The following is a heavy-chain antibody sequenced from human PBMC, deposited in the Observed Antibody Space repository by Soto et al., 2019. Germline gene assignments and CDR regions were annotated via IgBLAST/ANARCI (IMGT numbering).Heavy chain of an antibody. CDR2: IIPIFGTA. Sequence: RASVKVSCKASGGTFSSYAISWVRQAPGQGLEWMGGIIPIFGTANYAQKFQGRVTITADESTSTAYMELSSLRSEDTAVYYCASGHFTIFGVVIKVGAFDIWGQGTMVTVSS. CDR3: ASGHFTIFGVVIKVGAFDI. D-gene: IGHD3-3*01. CDR1: GGTFSSYA. V-gene: IGHV1-69*13. J-gene: IGHJ3*02.